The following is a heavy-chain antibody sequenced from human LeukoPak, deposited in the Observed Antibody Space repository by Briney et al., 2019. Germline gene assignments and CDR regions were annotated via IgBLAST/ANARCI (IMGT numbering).Heavy chain of an antibody. Sequence: GGSLRLSCSASGFTFSSYAMNWVRQAPGKGLEYVSAISSNGGSTYYADSVKGRFTISRDNSKNTLYLQMSSLRAEDMAVYYCVKLTAYYYGSGSYGDYWGQGTLVTVSS. CDR3: VKLTAYYYGSGSYGDY. V-gene: IGHV3-64D*09. CDR2: ISSNGGST. CDR1: GFTFSSYA. D-gene: IGHD3-10*01. J-gene: IGHJ4*02.